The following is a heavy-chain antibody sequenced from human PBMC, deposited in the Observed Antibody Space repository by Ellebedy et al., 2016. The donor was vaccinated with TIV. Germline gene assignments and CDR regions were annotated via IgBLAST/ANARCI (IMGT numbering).Heavy chain of an antibody. J-gene: IGHJ5*02. CDR3: AKSPAGSGSYNNWFDP. Sequence: AASVKVSCKASGYTFTGYYVHWVRQAPGQGLEWMGWINPNSGGTNYAQKFQGRVTMPRDTSISTADMDLSRLRSEDTAVYYCAKSPAGSGSYNNWFDPWGQGTLVTVSS. CDR1: GYTFTGYY. CDR2: INPNSGGT. D-gene: IGHD3-10*01. V-gene: IGHV1-2*02.